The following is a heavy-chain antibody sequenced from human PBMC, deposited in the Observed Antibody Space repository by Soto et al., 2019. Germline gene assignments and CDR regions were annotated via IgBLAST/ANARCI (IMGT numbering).Heavy chain of an antibody. CDR3: ARGQGLLWFGESSLYWAFDI. CDR1: GYTFTSYD. D-gene: IGHD3-10*01. Sequence: ASVKVSCKASGYTFTSYDINWVRQATGQGLEWMGWMNPNSGNTGHAQKFQGRVTMTRNTSISTAYMELSSLRSEGTAVYYCARGQGLLWFGESSLYWAFDIWGQGTMVTVSS. J-gene: IGHJ3*02. CDR2: MNPNSGNT. V-gene: IGHV1-8*01.